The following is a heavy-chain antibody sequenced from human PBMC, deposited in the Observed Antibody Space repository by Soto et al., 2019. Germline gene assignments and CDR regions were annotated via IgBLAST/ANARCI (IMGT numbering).Heavy chain of an antibody. Sequence: QVQLQQWGAGLLKPSETLSLTCAVYGGSFNGYYWSWIRQPPGKGPEWIGDINHSGSTNYNPSLKSRVTISVDTSKNQCSLKLRSVTAADMAVFYCARAPDKYYFDFWGQGTLVTVSS. CDR2: INHSGST. V-gene: IGHV4-34*01. CDR3: ARAPDKYYFDF. J-gene: IGHJ4*02. CDR1: GGSFNGYY.